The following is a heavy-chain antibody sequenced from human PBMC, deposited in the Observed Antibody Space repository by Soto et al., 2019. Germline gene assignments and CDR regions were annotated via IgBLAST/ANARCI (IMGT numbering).Heavy chain of an antibody. CDR2: ISGSGGST. Sequence: PGGSLRLSCAASGFTFSSYAMSWVRQAPGKGLEWVSAISGSGGSTYYADSVKGRFTISRDNSKNTLYLQMNSLRAEDTAVYYCAKGSPSAQYSYGYFSMRYYYYGMDVWGQGTTVTVSS. CDR1: GFTFSSYA. CDR3: AKGSPSAQYSYGYFSMRYYYYGMDV. V-gene: IGHV3-23*01. J-gene: IGHJ6*02. D-gene: IGHD5-18*01.